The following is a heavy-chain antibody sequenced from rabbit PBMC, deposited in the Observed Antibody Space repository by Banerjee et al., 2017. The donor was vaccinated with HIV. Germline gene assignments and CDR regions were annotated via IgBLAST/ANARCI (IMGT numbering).Heavy chain of an antibody. Sequence: QSLEESGGVLVKPGASLALTCTASGIDFSSNYWVCWVRQAPGKGLEWIGCIYTGSGSTDYASWAKGRFTISKTSSTTVTLQMTSLTAADTATYFCARADYYGMDLWGPGTLVTVS. CDR1: GIDFSSNYW. CDR2: IYTGSGST. J-gene: IGHJ6*01. CDR3: ARADYYGMDL. V-gene: IGHV1S40*01.